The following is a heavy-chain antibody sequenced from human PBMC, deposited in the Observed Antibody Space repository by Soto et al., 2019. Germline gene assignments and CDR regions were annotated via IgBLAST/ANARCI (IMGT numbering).Heavy chain of an antibody. J-gene: IGHJ6*03. CDR3: AVVSHCSSTSCYVGTYYYYYYMDV. CDR2: MNPNSGNT. CDR1: GYTFTSYD. V-gene: IGHV1-8*01. D-gene: IGHD2-2*01. Sequence: ASVKVSCKASGYTFTSYDINWVRQATGQGLEWMGWMNPNSGNTGYAQKFLGRVTMTRNTSISTAYMELSSLRSEDTAVYYCAVVSHCSSTSCYVGTYYYYYYMDVWGKGTTVTVSS.